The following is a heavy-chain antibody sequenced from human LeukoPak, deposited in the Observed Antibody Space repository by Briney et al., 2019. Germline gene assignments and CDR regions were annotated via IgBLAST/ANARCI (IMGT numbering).Heavy chain of an antibody. V-gene: IGHV3-73*01. D-gene: IGHD2-15*01. CDR1: GFDFSGSG. J-gene: IGHJ6*02. CDR2: IRSRANRYVT. CDR3: TRHSDRYCSGAGCYVYYFYGLDV. Sequence: PGGSLRLSCAASGFDFSGSGLHWVRQASGKGLEWLGRIRSRANRYVTAYAVSVNGRFTISRDDSKNTAYLQMNSLKTDDTAVYYCTRHSDRYCSGAGCYVYYFYGLDVWGQGTTVTVSS.